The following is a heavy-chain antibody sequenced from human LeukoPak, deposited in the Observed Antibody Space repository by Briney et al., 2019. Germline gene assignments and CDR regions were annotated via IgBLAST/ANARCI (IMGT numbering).Heavy chain of an antibody. CDR3: ARGPIWDY. CDR2: INHSGST. CDR1: GGSFSGYY. V-gene: IGHV4-34*01. Sequence: PSDTLSLTCAVYGGSFSGYYWSWIRQPPGKGLEWIGEINHSGSTNYNPSLKSRVTISVDTSKNQFSVKLSSVTAADTAVYYCARGPIWDYWGQGTLATVSS. D-gene: IGHD2-21*01. J-gene: IGHJ4*02.